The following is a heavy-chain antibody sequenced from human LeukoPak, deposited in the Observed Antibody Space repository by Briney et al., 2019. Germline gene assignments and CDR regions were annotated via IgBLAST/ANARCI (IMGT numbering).Heavy chain of an antibody. CDR1: GGSISSGSYY. V-gene: IGHV4-30-2*01. J-gene: IGHJ4*02. CDR3: ARGGYDFLSGYYPFDY. D-gene: IGHD3-3*01. CDR2: IYHSGST. Sequence: SQTLSLTCTVSGGSISSGSYYWSWIRQPPGKGLEWIGYIYHSGSTYYSPSLKSRVTISVDRSKNQFSLKLDSVTAADTAVYYCARGGYDFLSGYYPFDYWGQGTLVTVSS.